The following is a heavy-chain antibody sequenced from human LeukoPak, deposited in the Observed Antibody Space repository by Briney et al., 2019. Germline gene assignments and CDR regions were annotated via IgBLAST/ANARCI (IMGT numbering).Heavy chain of an antibody. Sequence: GGSLRLSCAASGFTFSSYAMHWVRQAPGKGLEWVAVISYDGSNKYYADSVKGRFTISRDNSKNTLYLQMNSLRAEDTAVYYCAKELEILPYYWGQGTLVTVSS. CDR2: ISYDGSNK. J-gene: IGHJ4*02. CDR3: AKELEILPYY. V-gene: IGHV3-30*04. D-gene: IGHD1-1*01. CDR1: GFTFSSYA.